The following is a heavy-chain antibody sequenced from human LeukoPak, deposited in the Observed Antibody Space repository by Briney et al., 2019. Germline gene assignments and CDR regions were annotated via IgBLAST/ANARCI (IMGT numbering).Heavy chain of an antibody. CDR2: ISGSGSST. J-gene: IGHJ6*03. V-gene: IGHV3-23*01. CDR1: GFTFSSYA. CDR3: AKGSSGWTYYYYYMDV. Sequence: GGSLRLSCAASGFTFSSYAMSWVRQAPGKGLEWVSTISGSGSSTYYADSVKGRFTLSRDNSKNTLYLQMNSLRAEDTAVYYCAKGSSGWTYYYYYMDVWGKGTTVTVSS. D-gene: IGHD6-19*01.